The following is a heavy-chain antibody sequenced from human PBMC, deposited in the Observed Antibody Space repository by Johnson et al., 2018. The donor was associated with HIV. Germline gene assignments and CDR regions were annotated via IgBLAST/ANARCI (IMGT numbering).Heavy chain of an antibody. CDR3: ARPSVITTLTTTPGAFDI. V-gene: IGHV3-30*04. D-gene: IGHD4-17*01. J-gene: IGHJ3*02. CDR2: ISYDGSNK. Sequence: QVQLVESGGGVVQPGRSLRLSCAASGFTFSSYAMHWVRQAPGKGLEWVAVISYDGSNKYYADSVKGRFTISRDNSKNTLYLQMNSLRAEDTAIYYCARPSVITTLTTTPGAFDIWGQGTMVTVSS. CDR1: GFTFSSYA.